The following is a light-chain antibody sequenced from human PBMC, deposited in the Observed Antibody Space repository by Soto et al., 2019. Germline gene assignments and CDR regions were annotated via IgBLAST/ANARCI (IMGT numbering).Light chain of an antibody. CDR3: QQYDNLLPIT. Sequence: IQMTQSPSSLSASVGDRVTITCQASQDISKNLNWYQQKPGKAPKLLIYDESNLQTGDQSRFRGSGSEKHFTFTIRNLQAEDSASYYCQQYDNLLPITFGQWPRLE. J-gene: IGKJ5*01. CDR2: DES. CDR1: QDISKN. V-gene: IGKV1-33*01.